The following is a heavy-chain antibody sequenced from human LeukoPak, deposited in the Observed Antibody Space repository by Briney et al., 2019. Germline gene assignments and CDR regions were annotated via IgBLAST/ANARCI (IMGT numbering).Heavy chain of an antibody. J-gene: IGHJ4*02. D-gene: IGHD3-16*02. Sequence: GGSLRLSCAASGFTFSSYAMSWVRQAPGKGLEWVSAISGSGGTTYYADSVKGRFTISRDNSKNTLYLQMNSLRAEDTAVYYCAVARYHGDYADYWGQGTLVTVSS. CDR2: ISGSGGTT. CDR1: GFTFSSYA. CDR3: AVARYHGDYADY. V-gene: IGHV3-23*01.